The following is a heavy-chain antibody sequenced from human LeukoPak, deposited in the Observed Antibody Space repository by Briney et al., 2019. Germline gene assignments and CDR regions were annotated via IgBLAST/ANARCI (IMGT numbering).Heavy chain of an antibody. J-gene: IGHJ5*02. Sequence: ASVKVSCKASGGTFSSYAISWVRQAPGQGLEWMGRIIPILGIANYAQKFQGRVTITADKSTSTAYMELSSLRSEDTAVYYCARDRTSSAFWGEPHIANWFDPWGQGTLVTVSS. V-gene: IGHV1-69*04. CDR2: IIPILGIA. CDR1: GGTFSSYA. CDR3: ARDRTSSAFWGEPHIANWFDP. D-gene: IGHD3-16*01.